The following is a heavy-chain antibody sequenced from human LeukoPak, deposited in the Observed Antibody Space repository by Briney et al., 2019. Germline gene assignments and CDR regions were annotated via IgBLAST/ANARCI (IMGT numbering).Heavy chain of an antibody. V-gene: IGHV1-24*01. CDR1: GYTLTELS. Sequence: ASVTVSCKVSGYTLTELSMHWVRQAPGKGLEWMGGFDPEDGETIYAQKFQGRVTMTEDTSTDTAYMELSSLRSEDTAVYYCARGEGWSYSHEYFHHWGQGTVVTVSS. CDR3: ARGEGWSYSHEYFHH. J-gene: IGHJ1*01. D-gene: IGHD1-26*01. CDR2: FDPEDGET.